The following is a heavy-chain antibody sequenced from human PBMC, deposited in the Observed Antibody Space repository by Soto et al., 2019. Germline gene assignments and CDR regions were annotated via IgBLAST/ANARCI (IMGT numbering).Heavy chain of an antibody. CDR3: AKLFGSRHIDY. D-gene: IGHD3-10*01. CDR1: GFTFTTYA. Sequence: GGSLRLSCAASGFTFTTYAMSWVRQAPGKGLDWVSGISGSGGSTYYADSVKGRFTISRDNSKNTLYLQMNSLRAEDTAVYYCAKLFGSRHIDYWGQGTLVTVYS. V-gene: IGHV3-23*01. J-gene: IGHJ4*02. CDR2: ISGSGGST.